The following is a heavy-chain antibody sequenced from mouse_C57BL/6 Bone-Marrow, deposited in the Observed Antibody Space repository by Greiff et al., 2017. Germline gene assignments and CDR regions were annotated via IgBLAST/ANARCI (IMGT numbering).Heavy chain of an antibody. Sequence: QVQLQQSGAELVRPGTSVKVSCKASGYAFTNYLIAWVKQRPGQGLEWIGVINPGSGGTNYNEKFKGKATLPADKSSSTAYMQLSSLTSEDSAVYFCAREIYYYGSWYFDVWGTGTTVTGSS. D-gene: IGHD1-1*01. V-gene: IGHV1-54*01. CDR2: INPGSGGT. CDR1: GYAFTNYL. CDR3: AREIYYYGSWYFDV. J-gene: IGHJ1*03.